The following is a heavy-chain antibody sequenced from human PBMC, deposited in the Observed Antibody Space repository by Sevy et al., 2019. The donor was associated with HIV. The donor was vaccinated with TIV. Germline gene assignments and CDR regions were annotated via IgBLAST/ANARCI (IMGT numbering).Heavy chain of an antibody. Sequence: SETLSLTCTVSGGSISSGSYYWGSIRQPPGKGLEWIGSIYYSGSTYYNPSLKSRVTISVDTSKNQFSLKLCSVTAADTAVYYCATHGAVAVRFDYWDQGTLVTVSS. CDR3: ATHGAVAVRFDY. J-gene: IGHJ4*02. D-gene: IGHD6-19*01. CDR1: GGSISSGSYY. CDR2: IYYSGST. V-gene: IGHV4-39*01.